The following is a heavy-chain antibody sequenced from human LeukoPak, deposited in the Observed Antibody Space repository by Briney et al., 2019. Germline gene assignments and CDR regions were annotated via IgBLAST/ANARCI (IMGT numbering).Heavy chain of an antibody. D-gene: IGHD2-15*01. V-gene: IGHV1-18*04. CDR1: GYTFTSYG. Sequence: ASVKVSCKASGYTFTSYGISWVRQAPGQGLEWMGWISAYNGNTNYAQKLQGRVTMTTETSTSTAYMELRSLRSDDTAVYYCARDHCSGGSCYPPNWFDPWGQGTLVTVSS. J-gene: IGHJ5*02. CDR3: ARDHCSGGSCYPPNWFDP. CDR2: ISAYNGNT.